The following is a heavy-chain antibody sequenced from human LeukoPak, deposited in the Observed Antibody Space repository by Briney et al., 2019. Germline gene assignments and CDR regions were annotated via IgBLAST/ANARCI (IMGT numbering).Heavy chain of an antibody. D-gene: IGHD2-8*01. CDR2: IFNTEST. V-gene: IGHV4-59*01. J-gene: IGHJ4*02. CDR1: SGSISNYY. Sequence: SETLSLTCIVSSGSISNYYWSWLRQPPGKGLEWIGYIFNTESTNYNPSLKGRVTMSIDTSKNQFSLNLRFVTAADTAVYYCARDPYWNNRDSYFDYWGQGVLVTVSS. CDR3: ARDPYWNNRDSYFDY.